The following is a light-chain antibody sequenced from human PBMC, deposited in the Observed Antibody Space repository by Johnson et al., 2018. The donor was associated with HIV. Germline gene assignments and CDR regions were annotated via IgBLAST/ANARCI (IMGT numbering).Light chain of an antibody. CDR2: DNN. Sequence: QSVLTQPPSVSAAPGQRVTISCSGSTSNFENYYVSWYQHLPGTAPKLLIYDNNKRPSGIPDRFSGSKSGTSATLGITGLQTGDAADYYCGTWDSSLSAYVFGTWTKVTVL. CDR3: GTWDSSLSAYV. V-gene: IGLV1-51*01. J-gene: IGLJ1*01. CDR1: TSNFENYY.